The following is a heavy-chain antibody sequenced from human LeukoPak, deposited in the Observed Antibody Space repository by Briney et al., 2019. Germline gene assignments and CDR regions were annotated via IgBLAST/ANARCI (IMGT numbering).Heavy chain of an antibody. V-gene: IGHV3-48*03. Sequence: GGSLRLSCAASGFTLSSYEMNWVRQAPGKGLEGVSYISSSGSTIYYADSVKGRFTISRDNAKNSLYLQMNSLRAEDTAIYYCARGGCAAAGCGMDVWGQGTTVTVSS. CDR1: GFTLSSYE. CDR2: ISSSGSTI. D-gene: IGHD6-13*01. CDR3: ARGGCAAAGCGMDV. J-gene: IGHJ6*02.